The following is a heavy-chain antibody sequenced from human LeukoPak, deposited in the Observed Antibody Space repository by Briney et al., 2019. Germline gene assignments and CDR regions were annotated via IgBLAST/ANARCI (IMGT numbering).Heavy chain of an antibody. Sequence: PGGSLRLSXVASGFTFSSYWMSWVRQAPGKGLEWVANINKDGSEKYYLDSVKGRFTISRDNAMDSLYLQMNSLRAGDTAVYYCARRYCSGGSCYSVDYWGQGTLVTVSS. V-gene: IGHV3-7*01. J-gene: IGHJ4*02. CDR2: INKDGSEK. D-gene: IGHD2-15*01. CDR1: GFTFSSYW. CDR3: ARRYCSGGSCYSVDY.